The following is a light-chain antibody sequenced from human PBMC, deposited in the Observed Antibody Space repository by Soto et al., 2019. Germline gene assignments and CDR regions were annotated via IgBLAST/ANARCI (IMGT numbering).Light chain of an antibody. V-gene: IGKV1-5*03. J-gene: IGKJ5*01. CDR2: TAS. Sequence: DIQMTQSPSTLSASVGDRVTITCRASQSIDDWLAWYQQKPGKAPKLVIYTASSLQSGVPSRFSGSGSGTEFTLTISSLQPDEFATYYCQQYHRYITFGQGTRLEIK. CDR3: QQYHRYIT. CDR1: QSIDDW.